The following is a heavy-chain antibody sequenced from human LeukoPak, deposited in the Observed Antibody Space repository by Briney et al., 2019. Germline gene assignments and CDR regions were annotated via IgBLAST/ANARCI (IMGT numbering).Heavy chain of an antibody. D-gene: IGHD3-10*01. CDR2: ISGSGGST. CDR3: AKDSRVGGYYFDY. J-gene: IGHJ4*02. CDR1: GFTFSSYA. Sequence: PGGSLRLSCAASGFTFSSYAMSWVRQAPGKGVEWVSAISGSGGSTYYADSVKGRFTISRDNSKNTLYLQMNSLRAEDTAVYYCAKDSRVGGYYFDYWGQGTLVTVSS. V-gene: IGHV3-23*01.